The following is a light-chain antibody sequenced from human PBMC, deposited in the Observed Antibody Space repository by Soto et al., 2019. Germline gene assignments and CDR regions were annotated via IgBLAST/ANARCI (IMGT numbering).Light chain of an antibody. CDR3: LQYNSYSRGT. V-gene: IGKV1-5*03. Sequence: DIQMTQSPSTLSASVGDRVTITCRASQEIDNWLAWYQQKPGKVPRLLIYTASTLESRVPSRFSGSGTGTEFTLTISSLQPDDFATYYCLQYNSYSRGTFGQGTQVDIK. J-gene: IGKJ1*01. CDR2: TAS. CDR1: QEIDNW.